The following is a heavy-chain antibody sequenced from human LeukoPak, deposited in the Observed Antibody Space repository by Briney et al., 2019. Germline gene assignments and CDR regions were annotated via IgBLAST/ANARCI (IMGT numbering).Heavy chain of an antibody. V-gene: IGHV3-21*01. CDR3: ARDQGGSDPYYFDY. Sequence: GGSLRLSCAASGFTFVSYNMNWVRQAPGKGLEWVSSISSSSTYIYYADSVKGRVTISRDNAKKTLYLQMNSLRAEDTAVYYCARDQGGSDPYYFDYWGQGTLVTVSS. CDR1: GFTFVSYN. CDR2: ISSSSTYI. J-gene: IGHJ4*02. D-gene: IGHD1-26*01.